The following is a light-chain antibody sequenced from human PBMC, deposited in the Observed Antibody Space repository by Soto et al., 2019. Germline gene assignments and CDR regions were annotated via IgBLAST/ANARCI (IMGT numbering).Light chain of an antibody. V-gene: IGKV1-5*01. CDR3: QQYYRFPHT. CDR1: QTISSW. J-gene: IGKJ1*01. CDR2: DAS. Sequence: DIQMTQSPSTLSASVGDRVTITCRASQTISSWVAWYQEKPGKVPKLVIHDASSLQSGFPARFSGRGSGTEFTLTISSLQPDDFASYYCQQYYRFPHTFGQGTKVEIK.